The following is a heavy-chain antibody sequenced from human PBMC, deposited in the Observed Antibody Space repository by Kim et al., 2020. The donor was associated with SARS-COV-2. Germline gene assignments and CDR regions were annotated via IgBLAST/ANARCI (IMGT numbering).Heavy chain of an antibody. J-gene: IGHJ4*02. V-gene: IGHV3-7*01. CDR3: ARGGRPGDY. D-gene: IGHD6-6*01. CDR2: IKEDGSEK. CDR1: GFTFSYYW. Sequence: GGSLRLSCVASGFTFSYYWMSWVRQAPGKGLEWLAQIKEDGSEKFYVDSVKGRFTISRDNAKNSLYIQMDSLRAADTAVYYCARGGRPGDYWGQGTRVTVSS.